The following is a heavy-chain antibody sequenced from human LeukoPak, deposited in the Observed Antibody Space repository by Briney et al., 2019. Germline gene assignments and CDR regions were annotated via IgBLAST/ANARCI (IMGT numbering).Heavy chain of an antibody. CDR3: ARVRSSWYYFDY. J-gene: IGHJ4*02. D-gene: IGHD6-13*01. CDR2: ISSSSSYI. CDR1: GFTFSSYS. Sequence: GGSLRLSCAASGFTFSSYSMNWVRQAPGKGLEWVSSISSSSSYIYYADSVKGRFTISRDNAKNSLNLQMNSLRAEDTAVYYCARVRSSWYYFDYWGQGTLVTVSS. V-gene: IGHV3-21*01.